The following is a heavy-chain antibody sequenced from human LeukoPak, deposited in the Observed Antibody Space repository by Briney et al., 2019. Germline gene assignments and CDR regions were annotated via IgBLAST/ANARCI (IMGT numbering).Heavy chain of an antibody. D-gene: IGHD3-10*01. CDR3: ARAKGSGSYFNWFDP. CDR2: INHSGST. J-gene: IGHJ5*02. Sequence: SETLSLTCAVYGGSFSGYYWSWIRQPPGKGLEWTGEINHSGSTNYNPSLKSRVTISVDTSKNQFSLKLSSVTAADTAVYYCARAKGSGSYFNWFDPWGQETLVTVSS. V-gene: IGHV4-34*01. CDR1: GGSFSGYY.